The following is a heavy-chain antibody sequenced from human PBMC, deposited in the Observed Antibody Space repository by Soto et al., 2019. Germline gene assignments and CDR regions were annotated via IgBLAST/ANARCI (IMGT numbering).Heavy chain of an antibody. V-gene: IGHV3-30*18. J-gene: IGHJ3*02. D-gene: IGHD3-22*01. CDR3: AKDHRGFMTMIVDDAIDI. CDR2: ISFDGSNK. Sequence: HPGGSLRLSCVASGFTFSSHGMNWVRQAPGKGLEWVAVISFDGSNKYYADSVKGRFTISRDNSKNSLFVQLNSLRAEDTAVYYCAKDHRGFMTMIVDDAIDIWGQGTMVTVSS. CDR1: GFTFSSHG.